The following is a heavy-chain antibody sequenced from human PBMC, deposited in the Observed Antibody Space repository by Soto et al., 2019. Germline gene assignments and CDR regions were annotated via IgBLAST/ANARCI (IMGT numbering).Heavy chain of an antibody. D-gene: IGHD5-18*01. CDR1: GGSISSYY. CDR2: IYYSGST. J-gene: IGHJ3*02. CDR3: AGDRDAYSYGHDAFDI. V-gene: IGHV4-59*01. Sequence: PSETLSLTCTVSGGSISSYYWSWIRQPPGKGLEWIGYIYYSGSTNYNPSLKSRVTISVDTSKNQFSLKLSSVTAADTAVYFCAGDRDAYSYGHDAFDIWGQGTLVTVSS.